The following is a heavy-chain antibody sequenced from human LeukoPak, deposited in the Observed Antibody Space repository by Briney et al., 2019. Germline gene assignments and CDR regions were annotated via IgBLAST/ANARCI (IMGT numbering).Heavy chain of an antibody. D-gene: IGHD2-21*01. J-gene: IGHJ5*02. CDR2: TVYRSKWYY. Sequence: SQTLSLTCAISGDSVSSNSAAWNWIRQSPSRGLEWLGRTVYRSKWYYDYAVSVQSRITINADTSKNQFSLHLNSATPEDTAVYYCARSMALVGDDWVDPWGQGTLVTVSS. V-gene: IGHV6-1*01. CDR3: ARSMALVGDDWVDP. CDR1: GDSVSSNSAA.